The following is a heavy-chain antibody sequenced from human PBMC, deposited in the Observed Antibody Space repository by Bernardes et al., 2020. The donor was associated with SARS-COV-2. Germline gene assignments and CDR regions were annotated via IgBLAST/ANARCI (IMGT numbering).Heavy chain of an antibody. CDR3: ARAYFGVVIITTTVYYYYMDV. CDR1: GYSFTTYW. Sequence: GESLKISCQGSGYSFTTYWIAWVRQMPGKGLEWMGIIYPGDSDTRYSPSFQGQVTISADKSINTAFLQWSSLKASDTAMYYCARAYFGVVIITTTVYYYYMDVWGKGTTVTVSS. V-gene: IGHV5-51*06. CDR2: IYPGDSDT. J-gene: IGHJ6*03. D-gene: IGHD3-3*01.